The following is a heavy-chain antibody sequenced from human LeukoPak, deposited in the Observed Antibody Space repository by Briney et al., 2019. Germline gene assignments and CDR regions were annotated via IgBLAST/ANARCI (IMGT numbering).Heavy chain of an antibody. J-gene: IGHJ4*02. CDR1: GGSISTFF. CDR3: ARGTEMTSSSGYYSFDY. V-gene: IGHV4-4*07. CDR2: IYMGTT. Sequence: SETLSLTCTISGGSISTFFWTWIRQSAGKGLEWIGRIYMGTTYYNPSVESRATISVDTSNNRFSLKLTSLTAADTAVYYCARGTEMTSSSGYYSFDYWGRGSLVTVSS. D-gene: IGHD3-22*01.